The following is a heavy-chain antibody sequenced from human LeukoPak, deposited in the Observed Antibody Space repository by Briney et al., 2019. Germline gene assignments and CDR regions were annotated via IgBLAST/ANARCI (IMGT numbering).Heavy chain of an antibody. CDR2: IYHSGST. CDR1: GGSISSSNW. J-gene: IGHJ5*02. CDR3: ARGNSSINWFDP. Sequence: SETLSLTCAVSGGSISSSNWWSWVRQPPGKGLEWIGEIYHSGSTNYNPSLKSRVTISVDTSKNQFSLKLSSVTAADTAVYYCARGNSSINWFDPWGQGTLVTVSS. V-gene: IGHV4-4*02. D-gene: IGHD6-13*01.